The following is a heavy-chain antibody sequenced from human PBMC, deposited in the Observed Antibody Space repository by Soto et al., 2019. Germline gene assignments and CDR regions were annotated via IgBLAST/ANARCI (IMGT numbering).Heavy chain of an antibody. V-gene: IGHV4-31*03. CDR3: ARGRTSSPTPGDY. CDR2: IYYSGST. D-gene: IGHD2-2*01. Sequence: QVQLQESGPGLVKPSQTLSLTCTVSGGSIGSDGYYWSWIRQHPGKGLEWIGYIYYSGSTYYNPSLKSRVTISVDTSKNQFSLKLSSVTAADTAVYYCARGRTSSPTPGDYWGQGTLVTVSS. J-gene: IGHJ4*02. CDR1: GGSIGSDGYY.